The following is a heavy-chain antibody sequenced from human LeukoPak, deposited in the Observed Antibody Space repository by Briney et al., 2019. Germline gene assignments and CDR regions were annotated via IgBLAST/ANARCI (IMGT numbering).Heavy chain of an antibody. J-gene: IGHJ6*02. CDR2: INHSGST. D-gene: IGHD3-10*01. Sequence: SETLTLTCAVYGGSFSGYYWSWIRQPQGKGLEWIGEINHSGSTNYNPSLKSRVTLSVDTSKNQFSLKLSSVTAADTAVYYCAMGSITMVRGVTNTHYYYYGMDVWGQGTTVTVSS. CDR1: GGSFSGYY. V-gene: IGHV4-34*01. CDR3: AMGSITMVRGVTNTHYYYYGMDV.